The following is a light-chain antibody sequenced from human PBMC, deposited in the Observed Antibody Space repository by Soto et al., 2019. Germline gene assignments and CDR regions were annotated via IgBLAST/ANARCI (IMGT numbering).Light chain of an antibody. J-gene: IGKJ2*01. CDR3: QQYNNWPPRYT. CDR2: NAS. CDR1: QSISSN. Sequence: EIVMTQSPATLSVSPGERATLSCRGSQSISSNLAWYQQKPGQAPRLLIYNASTRATGIPARFSGSGSGTEFTLTISSLQSEDFAVYYCQQYNNWPPRYTFGQGTKVDIK. V-gene: IGKV3-15*01.